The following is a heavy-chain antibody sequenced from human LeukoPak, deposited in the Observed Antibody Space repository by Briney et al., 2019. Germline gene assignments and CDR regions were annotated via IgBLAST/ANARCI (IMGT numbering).Heavy chain of an antibody. CDR2: INPNSGGT. V-gene: IGHV1-2*02. CDR3: ARDRRVAAAHFDY. CDR1: GGTFSSYA. Sequence: ASVKVSCKASGGTFSSYAISWVRQAPGQGLEWMGWINPNSGGTNYAQKFQGRVTMTRDTSISTAYMELSRLRSDDTAVYYCARDRRVAAAHFDYWGQGTLVTVSS. J-gene: IGHJ4*02. D-gene: IGHD6-13*01.